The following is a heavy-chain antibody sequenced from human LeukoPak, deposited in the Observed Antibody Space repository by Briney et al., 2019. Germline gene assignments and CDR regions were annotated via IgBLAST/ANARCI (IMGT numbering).Heavy chain of an antibody. CDR1: GYSISSGYY. Sequence: PSETLSLTCAVSGYSISSGYYWGWLRQPPGKGLEWIGSIYHSGSTYYNPSLKSRVTISVDTSKNPFSLKLSSVTAADTAVYYCARHDGLSSHTSFYYYYYYMDVWGKGTTVTVSS. CDR3: ARHDGLSSHTSFYYYYYYMDV. D-gene: IGHD2-2*02. CDR2: IYHSGST. V-gene: IGHV4-38-2*01. J-gene: IGHJ6*03.